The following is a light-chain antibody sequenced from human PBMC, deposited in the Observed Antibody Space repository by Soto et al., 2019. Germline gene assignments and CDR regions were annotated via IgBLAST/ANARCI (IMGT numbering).Light chain of an antibody. Sequence: EIVMSLSLATLSVSQGERATLSCRASQSVSSNLAWYQQKPGRAPRLLIYGASTRATGIPVRLSGSGSGTEFTLTISSLQSEDFAVYYCQQYNNWPRTFGQGTKVDIK. J-gene: IGKJ1*01. V-gene: IGKV3-15*01. CDR1: QSVSSN. CDR2: GAS. CDR3: QQYNNWPRT.